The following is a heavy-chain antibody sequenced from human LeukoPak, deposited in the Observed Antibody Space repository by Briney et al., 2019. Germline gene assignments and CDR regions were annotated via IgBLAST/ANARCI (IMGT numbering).Heavy chain of an antibody. CDR3: ARYGEQLEAFDI. Sequence: SETLSLTCTVSGGSISSYYWSWIRQPPGKGLEWIGYIYYSGSTNYNPSLKSRVTISVDTSKNQFSLKLSSVTAADTAVYCCARYGEQLEAFDIWGQGTMVTVSS. CDR2: IYYSGST. D-gene: IGHD6-13*01. J-gene: IGHJ3*02. V-gene: IGHV4-59*01. CDR1: GGSISSYY.